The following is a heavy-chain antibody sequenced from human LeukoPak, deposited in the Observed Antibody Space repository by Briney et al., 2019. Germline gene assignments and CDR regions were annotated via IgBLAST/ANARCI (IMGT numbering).Heavy chain of an antibody. CDR2: ISSGSRTI. Sequence: GRSLRLSCAASGFTFTGYSMNWVRQAPGKGLEWVSYISSGSRTIYYADSVKGRFTVSRDNAKKSLYLQMNSLRAEDTAVYYGARESIGGQRDFDYWGQGALVTVSS. D-gene: IGHD6-25*01. CDR3: ARESIGGQRDFDY. CDR1: GFTFTGYS. J-gene: IGHJ4*02. V-gene: IGHV3-48*01.